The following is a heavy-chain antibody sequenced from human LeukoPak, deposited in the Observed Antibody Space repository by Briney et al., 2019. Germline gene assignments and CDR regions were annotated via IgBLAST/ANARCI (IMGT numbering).Heavy chain of an antibody. Sequence: ASVKVSCKASGYTFTAYYMHWVRQAPEQGLEWMGWINPNSGGTNYAQKFQGRVTMTRDTSISTVYMELSRLRSDDTAVYYCARDFPSSGWYHPFDYWGQGILVTVSS. D-gene: IGHD6-19*01. J-gene: IGHJ4*02. V-gene: IGHV1-2*02. CDR3: ARDFPSSGWYHPFDY. CDR2: INPNSGGT. CDR1: GYTFTAYY.